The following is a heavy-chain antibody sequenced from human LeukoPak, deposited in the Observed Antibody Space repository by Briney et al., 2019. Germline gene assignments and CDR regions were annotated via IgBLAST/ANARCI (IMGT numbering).Heavy chain of an antibody. Sequence: VSGPTLVNPTQPLTLTCTFVGFSLSTNGVGVGWIRQPPGKALEWLALIYWNDDKRYSPSLRSRFTITKDTSKNQVALTMTNMDPVDTATYYCARLAEWELYFDSWGQGTLVTVSS. CDR3: ARLAEWELYFDS. J-gene: IGHJ4*02. D-gene: IGHD1-26*01. V-gene: IGHV2-5*01. CDR1: GFSLSTNGVG. CDR2: IYWNDDK.